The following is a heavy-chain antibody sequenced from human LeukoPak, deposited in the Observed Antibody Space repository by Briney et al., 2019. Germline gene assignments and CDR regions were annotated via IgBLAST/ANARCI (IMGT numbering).Heavy chain of an antibody. J-gene: IGHJ4*02. CDR1: GFTFSRYG. V-gene: IGHV3-30*18. CDR2: ISNDGSNK. CDR3: AKVDIVATIDAGRLVDY. D-gene: IGHD5-12*01. Sequence: PGRSLRLSCAASGFTFSRYGMQWFRQAPDKGLEWVAAISNDGSNKYYADSVKGRFTISRDNSKNTLYLQMNSLRAEDTAMYYCAKVDIVATIDAGRLVDYWGQGTLVTVSS.